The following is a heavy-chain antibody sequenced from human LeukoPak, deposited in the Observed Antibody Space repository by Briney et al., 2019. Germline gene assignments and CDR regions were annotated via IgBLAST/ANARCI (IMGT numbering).Heavy chain of an antibody. CDR2: INPNSGGT. CDR3: ARDHGSGSYYPRNAFDI. J-gene: IGHJ3*02. V-gene: IGHV1-2*02. Sequence: GASVKVSCKASGYTFTSYYMHWVRQAPGQGLEWMGWINPNSGGTNYAQKFQGRVTMTRDTSISTAYMELSRLRSDDTAVYYCARDHGSGSYYPRNAFDIWGQGTMVTVSS. CDR1: GYTFTSYY. D-gene: IGHD3-10*01.